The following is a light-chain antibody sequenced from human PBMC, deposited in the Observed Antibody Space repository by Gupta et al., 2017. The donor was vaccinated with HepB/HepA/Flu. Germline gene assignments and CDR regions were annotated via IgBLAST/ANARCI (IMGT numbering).Light chain of an antibody. CDR2: WAS. Sequence: IVMTQSPDSLAVSLGERANINCKSSQSVLYTSNNKNYLAWYQQKPGQPPKLLIYWASTRASGVPDRFSGSGSGTDFTLTISSLQAEDLAVYYCQQYYSTPRSFGQGTKLEIK. CDR3: QQYYSTPRS. V-gene: IGKV4-1*01. J-gene: IGKJ2*04. CDR1: QSVLYTSNNKNY.